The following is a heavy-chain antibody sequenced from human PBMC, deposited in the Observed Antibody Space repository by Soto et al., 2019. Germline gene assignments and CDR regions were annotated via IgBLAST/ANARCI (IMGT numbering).Heavy chain of an antibody. CDR2: IWYDGSNK. CDR1: GVTFSSYG. J-gene: IGHJ4*02. Sequence: PGGSLRLSCAASGVTFSSYGMHWVRQAPGKGLEWVAVIWYDGSNKYYADSVKGRFTISRENSKNTLYLQMNSLRAEDTAVYYCACDYLVIPGRVIDFWGQGTLVTVSS. CDR3: ACDYLVIPGRVIDF. V-gene: IGHV3-33*01. D-gene: IGHD2-15*01.